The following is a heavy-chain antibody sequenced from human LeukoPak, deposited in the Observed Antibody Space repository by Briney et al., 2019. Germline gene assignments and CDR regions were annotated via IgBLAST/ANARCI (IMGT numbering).Heavy chain of an antibody. Sequence: SETLSLTCTVSGGSISSGGYYWSWIRQRPGKGLEWIGYIYYSGSTYYNPSLKSRVTISVDTSKNQFSLKLSSVTAADTAVYYCARGISPSGASAALGYWGQGTLVTVSS. CDR2: IYYSGST. V-gene: IGHV4-31*03. CDR3: ARGISPSGASAALGY. J-gene: IGHJ4*02. D-gene: IGHD6-6*01. CDR1: GGSISSGGYY.